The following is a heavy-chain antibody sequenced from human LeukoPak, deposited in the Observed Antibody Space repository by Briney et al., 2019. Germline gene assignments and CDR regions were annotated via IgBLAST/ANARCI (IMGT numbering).Heavy chain of an antibody. CDR2: ISGSGGST. CDR1: EFTFSSYG. Sequence: GGSLRLSCAASEFTFSSYGMSWVRQAPGKGLEWVSAISGSGGSTYYADSVKGRFTISRDNSKNTLYLQMNSLRAEDTAVYYCAKDSTGWYYDYVWGSYRPDYWGQGTLVTVSS. D-gene: IGHD3-16*02. V-gene: IGHV3-23*01. J-gene: IGHJ4*02. CDR3: AKDSTGWYYDYVWGSYRPDY.